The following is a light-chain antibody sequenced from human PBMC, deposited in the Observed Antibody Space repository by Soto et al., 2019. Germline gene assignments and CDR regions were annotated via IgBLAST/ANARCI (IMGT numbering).Light chain of an antibody. CDR3: QSYDSSLSSYV. V-gene: IGLV1-40*01. J-gene: IGLJ1*01. CDR2: GNN. Sequence: QSVLTQPPSVSGGPGQRVTISCTGSSSNIGAGYEVHWYQQLPGTAPKLLIYGNNNRPSGVPDRFSGSKSGTSASLAITGLQAEDEADYYCQSYDSSLSSYVFGTGTKLTVL. CDR1: SSNIGAGYE.